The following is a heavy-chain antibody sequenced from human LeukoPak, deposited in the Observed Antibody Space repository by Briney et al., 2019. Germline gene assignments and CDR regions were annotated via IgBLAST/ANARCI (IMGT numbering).Heavy chain of an antibody. CDR1: GGTFSSYT. V-gene: IGHV1-69*02. J-gene: IGHJ2*01. D-gene: IGHD6-19*01. Sequence: GASVKVSCKASGGTFSSYTISWVRQAPGQGLEWMGRIIPILGIANYAQKFQGRVTITADKSTSTAYMELSSLRSEDTAVYYCARGTSGWYAGCLSFWGRGTLVTVSS. CDR2: IIPILGIA. CDR3: ARGTSGWYAGCLSF.